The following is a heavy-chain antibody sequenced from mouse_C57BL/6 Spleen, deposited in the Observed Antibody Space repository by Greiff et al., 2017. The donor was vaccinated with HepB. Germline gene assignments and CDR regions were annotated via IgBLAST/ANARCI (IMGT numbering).Heavy chain of an antibody. Sequence: DVKLVESGGGLVKPGGSLKLSCAASGFTFSSYAMSWVRQTPEKRLEWVATISDGGSYTYYPDNVKGRFTISRDNAKNNLYLQMSHLKSEDTAMYYCARDGGGTFAYWGQGTLVTVSA. D-gene: IGHD4-1*01. J-gene: IGHJ3*01. CDR3: ARDGGGTFAY. CDR1: GFTFSSYA. CDR2: ISDGGSYT. V-gene: IGHV5-4*01.